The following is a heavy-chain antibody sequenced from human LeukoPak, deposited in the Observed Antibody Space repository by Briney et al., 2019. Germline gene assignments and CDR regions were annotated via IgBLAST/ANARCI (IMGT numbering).Heavy chain of an antibody. CDR2: ISGSGDTT. D-gene: IGHD6-19*01. J-gene: IGHJ5*02. CDR1: GFTFSSYW. Sequence: GGSLRLSCAACGFTFSSYWMSWVRQAPGKGLEWVSSISGSGDTTYYANSVKGRFTISRENSKNTLYLEMSSLRVEDTALYYCAKDKSAWLEYNWFDPWGQGTLVTVSS. CDR3: AKDKSAWLEYNWFDP. V-gene: IGHV3-23*01.